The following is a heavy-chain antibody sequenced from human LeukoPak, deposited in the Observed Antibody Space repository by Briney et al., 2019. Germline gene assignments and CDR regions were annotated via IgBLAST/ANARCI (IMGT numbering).Heavy chain of an antibody. Sequence: SVKVSCKASGGTFSNFGISWVRQAPGQGLEWMGGIIPIFTTTNYAQKFRGRVTITAHESTSTAYLELSSLTSEDTAVYYCARDHYRGSYSHPMAQNLWGQGTLVTVSS. CDR1: GGTFSNFG. J-gene: IGHJ4*02. D-gene: IGHD1-26*01. CDR3: ARDHYRGSYSHPMAQNL. V-gene: IGHV1-69*13. CDR2: IIPIFTTT.